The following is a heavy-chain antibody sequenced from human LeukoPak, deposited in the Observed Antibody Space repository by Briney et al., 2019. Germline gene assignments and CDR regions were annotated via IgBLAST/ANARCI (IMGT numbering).Heavy chain of an antibody. CDR1: GYTFTGYY. V-gene: IGHV1-2*02. J-gene: IGHJ6*03. CDR3: ARDVYDSSGYYIYYYYYYMDV. CDR2: INPNSGGT. D-gene: IGHD3-22*01. Sequence: ASVKVSCKASGYTFTGYYMHWVRQAPGQGLEWMGWINPNSGGTNYAQKFQGRVTMTRDTSISTAHMELSRLRSDDTAVYYCARDVYDSSGYYIYYYYYYMDVWGKGTTVTVSS.